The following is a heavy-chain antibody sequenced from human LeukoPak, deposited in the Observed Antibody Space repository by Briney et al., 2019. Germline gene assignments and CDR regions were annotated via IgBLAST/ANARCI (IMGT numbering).Heavy chain of an antibody. V-gene: IGHV4-38-2*02. D-gene: IGHD3-10*01. CDR1: GYSISSGYY. CDR3: ARDNTGIDAFDI. Sequence: SETLSLTCTVSGYSISSGYYWGWIRQPPGKGLEWIGSIYHSGSTYYNPSLESRVTISVDTSKNQFSLKLSSVTAADTAVYYCARDNTGIDAFDIWGQGTMVTVSS. CDR2: IYHSGST. J-gene: IGHJ3*02.